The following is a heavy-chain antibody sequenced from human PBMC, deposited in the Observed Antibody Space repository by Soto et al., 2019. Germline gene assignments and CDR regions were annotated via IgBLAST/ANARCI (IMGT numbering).Heavy chain of an antibody. Sequence: SETLSLTCTVSGGSISSYYWSWIRQPPGKGLEWIGYIYYSGSTNYNPSLKSRVTISVDTSKNQFSLKLSSVTAADTAVYYCARAGYYDILTGYGMDVWGQGTTVTVSS. CDR2: IYYSGST. CDR1: GGSISSYY. J-gene: IGHJ6*02. CDR3: ARAGYYDILTGYGMDV. V-gene: IGHV4-59*01. D-gene: IGHD3-9*01.